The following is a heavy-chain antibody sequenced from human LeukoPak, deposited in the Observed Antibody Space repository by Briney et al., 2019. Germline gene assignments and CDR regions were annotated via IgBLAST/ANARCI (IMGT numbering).Heavy chain of an antibody. D-gene: IGHD6-19*01. CDR1: GYTFTSYG. CDR3: ARDLRSPRGCPGNY. J-gene: IGHJ4*02. V-gene: IGHV1-18*01. Sequence: ASVKVSCKASGYTFTSYGITWVRQAPGQGLERMGWISTDNGNTNYAQKLQDRVTMTTDRSTNTAYMELRSLRSDDTAVYYCARDLRSPRGCPGNYWGQGTLVTVSS. CDR2: ISTDNGNT.